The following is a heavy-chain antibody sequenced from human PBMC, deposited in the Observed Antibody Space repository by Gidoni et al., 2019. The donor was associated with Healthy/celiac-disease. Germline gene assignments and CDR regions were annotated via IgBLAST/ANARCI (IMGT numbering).Heavy chain of an antibody. CDR3: ATSLDVPDRPYYYYYGMDV. V-gene: IGHV1-24*01. CDR1: GYTLIELS. Sequence: QVQLVQSGAEVKKPGASAKVSCKVSGYTLIELSMHWVRQAPGKGLEWMGGFDPEDGETIYAQKFQGRVTMTEDTSTDTAYMELSSLRSEDTAVYYCATSLDVPDRPYYYYYGMDVWGQGTTVTVSS. D-gene: IGHD2-2*03. J-gene: IGHJ6*02. CDR2: FDPEDGET.